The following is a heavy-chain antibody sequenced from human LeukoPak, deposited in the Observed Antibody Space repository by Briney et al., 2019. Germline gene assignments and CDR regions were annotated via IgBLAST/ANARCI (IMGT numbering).Heavy chain of an antibody. Sequence: PSETLSLTCAVSGVSISSSNWWSWVRQPPGKGLEWIGEIYHSGSTNYKPSLKSRVTISVDKSKNQFTLKQSSVTAADTAVYYCAAYYDSSGYRFDYWGQGTLVTVSS. J-gene: IGHJ4*02. CDR3: AAYYDSSGYRFDY. D-gene: IGHD3-22*01. CDR1: GVSISSSNW. CDR2: IYHSGST. V-gene: IGHV4-4*02.